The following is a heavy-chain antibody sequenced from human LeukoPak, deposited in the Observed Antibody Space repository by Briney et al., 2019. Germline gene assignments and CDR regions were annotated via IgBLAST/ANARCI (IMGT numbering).Heavy chain of an antibody. V-gene: IGHV3-23*01. CDR3: AKRGSLIAERLWGALDI. Sequence: GGSLRLSCAASGFTFSSYAMSWVRQAPGKGLEWVSAVSGSGGSTSYADSVKGRFTISRDNSKNTLYLQMNSLRAEDTAVYYCAKRGSLIAERLWGALDIWGQGTMVTVSS. CDR1: GFTFSSYA. J-gene: IGHJ3*02. D-gene: IGHD3-16*01. CDR2: VSGSGGST.